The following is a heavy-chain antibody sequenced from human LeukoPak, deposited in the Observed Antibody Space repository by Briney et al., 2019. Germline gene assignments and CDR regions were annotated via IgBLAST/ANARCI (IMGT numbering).Heavy chain of an antibody. Sequence: SETLSLTCTVSGGSISSYYWSWIRQPAGKGLEWIGRIYTSGSTNYNPSLKSRVTMSVDTSKNQFSLKLSSVTAADTAVYYCARDARNYYYYYMDVWGKGTTVTVSS. CDR3: ARDARNYYYYYMDV. CDR1: GGSISSYY. V-gene: IGHV4-4*07. J-gene: IGHJ6*03. CDR2: IYTSGST.